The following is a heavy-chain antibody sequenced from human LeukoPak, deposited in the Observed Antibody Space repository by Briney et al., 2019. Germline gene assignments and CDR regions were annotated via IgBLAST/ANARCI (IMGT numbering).Heavy chain of an antibody. V-gene: IGHV6-1*01. J-gene: IGHJ6*03. CDR1: GDSVSSNSAA. D-gene: IGHD3-3*01. Sequence: SQTLSLTCAIFGDSVSSNSAAWNWIRQSPSRGLEWLGRTYYRSKWYNDYAVSVKSRITINPDTSKNQFSLQLNSVTPEDTAVYYCARDGDFRGYDFWSGYYTGQRYYYYYYMDVWGKGTTVTVSS. CDR2: TYYRSKWYN. CDR3: ARDGDFRGYDFWSGYYTGQRYYYYYYMDV.